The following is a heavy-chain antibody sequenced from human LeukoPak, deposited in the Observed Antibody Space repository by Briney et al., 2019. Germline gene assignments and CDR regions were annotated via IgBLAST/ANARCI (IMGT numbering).Heavy chain of an antibody. J-gene: IGHJ2*01. V-gene: IGHV3-13*01. CDR1: GFTFSSYD. CDR3: ARARRQQLGYWYFDL. Sequence: GGSLRLSCAASGFTFSSYDMHWVRHATGKGLEWVSAIGTAGDTYYPGSVKGRFTISRENAKNSLYLQMNSLRAGDTAVYYCARARRQQLGYWYFDLWGRGTLVTVSS. CDR2: IGTAGDT. D-gene: IGHD6-13*01.